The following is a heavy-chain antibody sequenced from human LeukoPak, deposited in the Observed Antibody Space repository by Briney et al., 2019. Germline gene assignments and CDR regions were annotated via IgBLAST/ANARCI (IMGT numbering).Heavy chain of an antibody. J-gene: IGHJ4*02. Sequence: ASVKVSCKVSGYTLTELSMHLVRQAPGKGLEWMGGFDPEDGETIYAQKFQGRVTTTEDTSTDTAYMELSSLRSEDTAVYYCASSLPGIAVAGLGFDYWGQGTLVTASS. V-gene: IGHV1-24*01. CDR3: ASSLPGIAVAGLGFDY. D-gene: IGHD6-19*01. CDR2: FDPEDGET. CDR1: GYTLTELS.